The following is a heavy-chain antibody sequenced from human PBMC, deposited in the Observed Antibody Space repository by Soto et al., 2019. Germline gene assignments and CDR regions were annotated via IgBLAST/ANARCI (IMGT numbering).Heavy chain of an antibody. CDR3: AKGVVVVVAATLYYYYGMDV. CDR1: GFTFSSYA. Sequence: GGSLRLSCAASGFTFSSYAMSWVRQAPGKGLEWVSAISGSGGSTYYADSVKGRFTISRDNSKNTLYLQMNGLRAEDTAVYYCAKGVVVVVAATLYYYYGMDVWGQGTTVTVSS. J-gene: IGHJ6*02. V-gene: IGHV3-23*01. D-gene: IGHD2-15*01. CDR2: ISGSGGST.